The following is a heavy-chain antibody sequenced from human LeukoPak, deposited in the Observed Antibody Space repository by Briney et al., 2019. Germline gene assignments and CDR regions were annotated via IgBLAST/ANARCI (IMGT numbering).Heavy chain of an antibody. CDR3: ARAKRNGFDI. CDR1: GFTFSNYS. V-gene: IGHV3-48*01. CDR2: IRSSSSTI. J-gene: IGHJ3*02. Sequence: GGSLRLSCAASGFTFSNYSMNWVRQAPGKGLEWVSYIRSSSSTIYYADSVKGRFTISRDNAKNSLYLQMNSLRAEDTAVYYCARAKRNGFDIWGQGTMVTVSS.